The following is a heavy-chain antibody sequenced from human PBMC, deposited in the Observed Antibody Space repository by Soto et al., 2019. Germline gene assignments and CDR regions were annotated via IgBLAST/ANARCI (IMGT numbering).Heavy chain of an antibody. Sequence: PGGSLRLSCAVSGFTFSSYGMHWRRQAPGKGLEWVAVISYDGSNKYYADSVKGRFTISRDNSKNTLYLQMNSLRAEDTAVYYCATDRLEYLRFYYGMDVWGQGTTVTVSS. J-gene: IGHJ6*02. CDR3: ATDRLEYLRFYYGMDV. D-gene: IGHD1-1*01. CDR1: GFTFSSYG. V-gene: IGHV3-30*03. CDR2: ISYDGSNK.